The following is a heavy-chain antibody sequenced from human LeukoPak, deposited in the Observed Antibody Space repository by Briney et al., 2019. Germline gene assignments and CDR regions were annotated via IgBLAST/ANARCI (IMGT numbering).Heavy chain of an antibody. CDR2: MLPGVATP. CDR1: GGTISNHA. CDR3: ASRSAAGTKITWWPLDF. V-gene: IGHV1-69*05. D-gene: IGHD1-7*01. Sequence: ASVMVSCKASGGTISNHAVSWVRQAPGQGLEWMGGMLPGVATPNYPQKSQGRVTITTDESTSTAYMELSGLTSEDTAVYYCASRSAAGTKITWWPLDFWGQGTPVTVSS. J-gene: IGHJ4*02.